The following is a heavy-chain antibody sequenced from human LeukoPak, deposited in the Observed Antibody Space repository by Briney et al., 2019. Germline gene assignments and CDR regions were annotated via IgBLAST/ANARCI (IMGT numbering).Heavy chain of an antibody. CDR1: GFTFSSYE. Sequence: GGSLRLSCAASGFTFSSYEMNWVRQAPGKGLEWVSHISSSDSTIYDADSVKGRFTISRDNAKNSLYLQMNSLRAEDTAVYYCARVGVRGVSTFDYWGQGILVTVSS. CDR3: ARVGVRGVSTFDY. J-gene: IGHJ4*02. D-gene: IGHD3-10*01. V-gene: IGHV3-48*03. CDR2: ISSSDSTI.